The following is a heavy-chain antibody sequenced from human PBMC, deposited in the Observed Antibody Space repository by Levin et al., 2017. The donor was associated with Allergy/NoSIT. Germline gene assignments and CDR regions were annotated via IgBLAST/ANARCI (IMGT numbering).Heavy chain of an antibody. CDR1: GYSFITYW. Sequence: GESLKISCQVSGYSFITYWIGWVRQMPGKGLEWMGMIYPGDSDIRYSPSFRGRVTFSVDTSSSTAYLQWRRLRASDTATYYCARFSSTSAYFFDYWGQGTLVTVSS. J-gene: IGHJ4*02. CDR2: IYPGDSDI. CDR3: ARFSSTSAYFFDY. V-gene: IGHV5-51*01. D-gene: IGHD6-13*01.